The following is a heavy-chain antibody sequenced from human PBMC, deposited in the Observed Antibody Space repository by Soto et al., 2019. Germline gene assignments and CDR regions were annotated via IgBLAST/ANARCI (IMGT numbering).Heavy chain of an antibody. CDR2: IYYAGIT. CDR3: ARLGGYYQALDS. D-gene: IGHD3-22*01. CDR1: DGSISPFY. J-gene: IGHJ4*02. Sequence: QVQLQESGPGLVKPSETLSLNCTVSDGSISPFYWSWIRQPPGKGLEWIGYIYYAGITTYNPSLKSLVSISVETTKNEVSLKLTSVTTADTAVYYCARLGGYYQALDSWGQGTVVTVSS. V-gene: IGHV4-59*08.